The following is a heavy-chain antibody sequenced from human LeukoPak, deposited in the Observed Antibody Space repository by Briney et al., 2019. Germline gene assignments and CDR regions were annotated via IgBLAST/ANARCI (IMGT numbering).Heavy chain of an antibody. CDR1: GFSFSTYW. D-gene: IGHD6-13*01. V-gene: IGHV3-7*01. J-gene: IGHJ4*02. CDR2: IKHDGSEN. CDR3: ATDLGSSRPNF. Sequence: GGSLRLSCAASGFSFSTYWMTWDRQAPGKGLEGVANIKHDGSENYYVDSARGRFTISRDNAKNSLYLQMNSLTAEDTAVYYCATDLGSSRPNFWGQGILVTVSS.